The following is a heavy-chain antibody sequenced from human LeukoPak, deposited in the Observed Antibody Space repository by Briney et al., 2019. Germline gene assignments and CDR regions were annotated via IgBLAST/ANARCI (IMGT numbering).Heavy chain of an antibody. V-gene: IGHV6-1*01. D-gene: IGHD6-19*01. Sequence: SQTLSLTCAISGDSVSSNSAAWNWIRQSPSRGLEWLGRTYYRSKWYNDYAVSVKSRITINPDTSKNQFSLQLNSVTPEDTAVYYCARDRDPWSYDAEEYSSGWYYFDYWGQGTLVTVSS. CDR1: GDSVSSNSAA. CDR2: TYYRSKWYN. CDR3: ARDRDPWSYDAEEYSSGWYYFDY. J-gene: IGHJ4*02.